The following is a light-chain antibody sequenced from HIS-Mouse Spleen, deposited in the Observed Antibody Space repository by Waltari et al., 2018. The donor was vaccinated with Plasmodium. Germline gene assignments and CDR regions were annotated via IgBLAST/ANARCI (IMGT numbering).Light chain of an antibody. J-gene: IGLJ1*01. Sequence: QSALTQPASVSGSPGQSITIPCTGTSSDFGGYNPVPWYQQHPGKAPKLMIYEGSKRPSGVSNRFSGSKSGNTASLTISGLQAEDEADYYCCSYAGSSTYVFGTGTKVTVL. V-gene: IGLV2-23*01. CDR2: EGS. CDR3: CSYAGSSTYV. CDR1: SSDFGGYNP.